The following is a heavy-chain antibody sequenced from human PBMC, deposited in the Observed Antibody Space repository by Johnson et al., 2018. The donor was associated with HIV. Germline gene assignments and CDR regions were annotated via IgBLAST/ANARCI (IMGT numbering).Heavy chain of an antibody. CDR2: ISYDGSNK. D-gene: IGHD2-21*02. CDR3: ARAPKQGFRDFAGGAFDV. Sequence: QVQLVESGGGVVQPGRSLRLSCAESGSTFRSYAMHWVRQATGKGLEWVAVISYDGSNKFYTDSVKGRFTFSRDNSKNTVYLQMNSLRVDDTALYYCARAPKQGFRDFAGGAFDVWGQGTMVTVSS. CDR1: GSTFRSYA. V-gene: IGHV3-30*04. J-gene: IGHJ3*01.